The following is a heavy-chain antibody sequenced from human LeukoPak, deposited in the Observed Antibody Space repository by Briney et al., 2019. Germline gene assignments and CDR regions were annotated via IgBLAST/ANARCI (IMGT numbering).Heavy chain of an antibody. J-gene: IGHJ4*02. V-gene: IGHV3-48*04. CDR2: IGSTSKSL. CDR3: ARDLNWGFDS. Sequence: PGGSLRLSCTASEFTFSSYSINWVRQAPGKGLEWVSYIGSTSKSLYYADSVKGRLTTSRDNAKNLLYLQMSSLRAEDTAVYYCARDLNWGFDSWGQGTLVTVSS. D-gene: IGHD7-27*01. CDR1: EFTFSSYS.